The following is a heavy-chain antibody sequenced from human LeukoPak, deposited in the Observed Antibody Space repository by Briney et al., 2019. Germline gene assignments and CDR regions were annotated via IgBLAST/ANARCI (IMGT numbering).Heavy chain of an antibody. CDR3: ARSLISAVIGMDV. V-gene: IGHV3-11*06. CDR1: GFTFKDYY. Sequence: GGSLRLSCAGSGFTFKDYYLNWIRQAPGKGLEWVSYISGGSTYTNYANSVKGRFTITRDNARNSLFLQMNSLTAEDTAIYYCARSLISAVIGMDVWGQGTAVTVSS. J-gene: IGHJ6*02. CDR2: ISGGSTYT. D-gene: IGHD3-3*01.